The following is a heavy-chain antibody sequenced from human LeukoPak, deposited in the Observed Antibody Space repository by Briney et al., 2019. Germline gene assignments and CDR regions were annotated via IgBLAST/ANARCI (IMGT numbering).Heavy chain of an antibody. CDR3: ARDRGHCSSTSCYAAPYFDL. CDR1: GGSITSNSYY. V-gene: IGHV4-39*07. Sequence: SETLSLTCTVSGGSITSNSYYWGWIRQPPGNGLEWIGSIYYSGSTYYNPSLKSRVTISVDTSKNQFSLKLSSVTAADTAVYYCARDRGHCSSTSCYAAPYFDLWGRGTLVTVSS. J-gene: IGHJ2*01. D-gene: IGHD2-2*01. CDR2: IYYSGST.